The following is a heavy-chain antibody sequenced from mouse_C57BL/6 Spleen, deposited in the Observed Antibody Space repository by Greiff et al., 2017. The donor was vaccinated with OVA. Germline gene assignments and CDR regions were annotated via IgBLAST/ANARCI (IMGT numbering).Heavy chain of an antibody. Sequence: QVQLQQPGAELVKPGASVKLSCKASGYTFTSYWMPWVKQRPGQGLEWIGMIHPNSGSTNYNEKFKSKATLTVDKSSSTAYMQLSSLTSEDSAVYYCAREYYGSFYARDYWGQGTSVTVSS. CDR2: IHPNSGST. J-gene: IGHJ4*01. CDR3: AREYYGSFYARDY. CDR1: GYTFTSYW. D-gene: IGHD1-1*01. V-gene: IGHV1-64*01.